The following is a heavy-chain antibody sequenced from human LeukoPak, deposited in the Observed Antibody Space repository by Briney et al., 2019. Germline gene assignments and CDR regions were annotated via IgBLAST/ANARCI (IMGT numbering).Heavy chain of an antibody. J-gene: IGHJ4*02. CDR1: GFTFSSYE. CDR3: ARGFYSPFDY. CDR2: ISSSGSTI. V-gene: IGHV3-48*03. D-gene: IGHD4-11*01. Sequence: GGSLRLSCAASGFTFSSYEMYWGRHAPEKGLGWVSYISSSGSTIYYADSVKGRFTISRDNAKTSLYLQMNSLRAEDTAVYYCARGFYSPFDYWGQGTLVTVSS.